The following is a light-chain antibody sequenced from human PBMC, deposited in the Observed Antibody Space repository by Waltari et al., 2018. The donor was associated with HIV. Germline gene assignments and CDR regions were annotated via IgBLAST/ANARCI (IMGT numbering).Light chain of an antibody. CDR1: NNAVGTYNY. V-gene: IGLV2-14*03. J-gene: IGLJ3*02. CDR2: DVT. CDR3: SSYTSSISLV. Sequence: QSALTQPASVSGSPGQSITISCTGTNNAVGTYNYVSWYHKHPGKSPKLMIYDVTDRPSGVSDRFSGSMSGNTASLTIAGLQAEDEADYYCSSYTSSISLVFGGGTKVTVL.